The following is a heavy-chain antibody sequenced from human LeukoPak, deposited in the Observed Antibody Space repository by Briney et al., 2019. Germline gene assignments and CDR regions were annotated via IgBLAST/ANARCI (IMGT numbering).Heavy chain of an antibody. Sequence: GGSLRLSCAASGFTFSSYAMHWVRQAPGKGLEWVAVISYDGSNKYYADSVKGRFTISRDNSKNTLYLQMNSLRAEDTAVYYCAKEFVASSWYPGDYWGQGTLVTVSS. V-gene: IGHV3-30*04. CDR2: ISYDGSNK. CDR3: AKEFVASSWYPGDY. J-gene: IGHJ4*02. D-gene: IGHD6-13*01. CDR1: GFTFSSYA.